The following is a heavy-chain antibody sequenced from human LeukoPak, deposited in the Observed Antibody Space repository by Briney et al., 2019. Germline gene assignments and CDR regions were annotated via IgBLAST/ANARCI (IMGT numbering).Heavy chain of an antibody. CDR1: GFTFSSYS. D-gene: IGHD6-13*01. V-gene: IGHV3-48*01. J-gene: IGHJ6*03. CDR2: ISSSSSTI. CDR3: ATGGSWLYYYYYYMDV. Sequence: GSLRLSCAASGFTFSSYSMNWVRQAPGKGLEWVSYISSSSSTIYYADSVKGRFTISRDNAKNSLYLQMNSLRAEDTAVYYCATGGSWLYYYYYYMDVWGKGTTVTVSS.